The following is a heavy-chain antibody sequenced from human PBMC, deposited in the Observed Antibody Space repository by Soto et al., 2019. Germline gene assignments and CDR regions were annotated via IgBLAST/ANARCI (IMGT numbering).Heavy chain of an antibody. D-gene: IGHD6-19*01. CDR3: AKQSVAGPDAFDI. Sequence: GGSLRLSCAASGFTFSSYGMHWVRQAPGKGLEWVAVISYDGSNKYYADSVKGRFTISRDNSKNTLYLQMNSLRAEDTAVYYCAKQSVAGPDAFDIWGQGTMVT. CDR2: ISYDGSNK. CDR1: GFTFSSYG. J-gene: IGHJ3*02. V-gene: IGHV3-30*18.